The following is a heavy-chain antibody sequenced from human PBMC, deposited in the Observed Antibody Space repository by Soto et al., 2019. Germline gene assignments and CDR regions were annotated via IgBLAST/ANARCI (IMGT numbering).Heavy chain of an antibody. D-gene: IGHD6-19*01. V-gene: IGHV4-39*07. CDR2: IYYDGGT. Sequence: SETLSLTCTVSGASISSSSFYWGWIRQPPGKGLESIANIYYDGGTYYNPSLKSRVTISFDTSKNQFSLKLSSVTAADTAVYYCATITSSGPYYFDYWGQGTLVTVSS. CDR3: ATITSSGPYYFDY. CDR1: GASISSSSFY. J-gene: IGHJ4*02.